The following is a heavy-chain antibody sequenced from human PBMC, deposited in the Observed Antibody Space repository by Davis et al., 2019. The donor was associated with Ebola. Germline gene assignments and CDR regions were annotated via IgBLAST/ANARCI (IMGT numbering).Heavy chain of an antibody. J-gene: IGHJ4*02. V-gene: IGHV3-9*01. CDR2: ISWNSGSI. Sequence: SLKISCAASGFTFSSYWMHWVRQAPGKGLEWVSGISWNSGSIGYADSVKGRFTISRDNAKNSLYLQMNSLRAEDTALYYCAKGRYTVTTGIDYWGQGTLVTVSS. CDR3: AKGRYTVTTGIDY. D-gene: IGHD4-17*01. CDR1: GFTFSSYW.